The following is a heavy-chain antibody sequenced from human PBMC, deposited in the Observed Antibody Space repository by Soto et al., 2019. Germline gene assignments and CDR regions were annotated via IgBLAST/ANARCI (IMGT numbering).Heavy chain of an antibody. CDR1: GYTFTSYG. CDR2: ISAYNGNT. Sequence: GASVKVSCKASGYTFTSYGISWVRQAPGQGLEWMGWISAYNGNTNYAQKLQGRVTMTTDTSTSTAYMELRSLRSDDTAVYYCARLRPAPYYDSSGYPDYWGQGTLVTVSS. CDR3: ARLRPAPYYDSSGYPDY. V-gene: IGHV1-18*04. J-gene: IGHJ4*02. D-gene: IGHD3-22*01.